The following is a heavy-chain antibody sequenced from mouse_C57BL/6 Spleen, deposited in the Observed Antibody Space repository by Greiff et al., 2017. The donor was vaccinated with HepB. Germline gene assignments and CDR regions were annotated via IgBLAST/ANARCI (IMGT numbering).Heavy chain of an antibody. J-gene: IGHJ2*01. D-gene: IGHD2-3*01. Sequence: VQLQQSGAELVRPGASVKLSCKASGYTFTDYYINWVKQRPGQGLEWIARIYPGSGNTYYNEKFKGKATLTAEKSSRPAYMQLSSLTSEDSAVYFCARIYDGYSYFDYWGQGTTLTVSS. CDR1: GYTFTDYY. V-gene: IGHV1-76*01. CDR2: IYPGSGNT. CDR3: ARIYDGYSYFDY.